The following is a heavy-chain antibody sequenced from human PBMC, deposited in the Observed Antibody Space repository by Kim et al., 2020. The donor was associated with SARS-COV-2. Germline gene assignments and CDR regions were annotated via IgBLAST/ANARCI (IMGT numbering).Heavy chain of an antibody. CDR3: ARGDIVVVPAGWFDP. J-gene: IGHJ5*02. V-gene: IGHV1-18*01. D-gene: IGHD2-2*01. Sequence: QKLQGRVTMTTDTSTSTAYMELRSLRSDDTAVYYCARGDIVVVPAGWFDPWGQGTLVTVSS.